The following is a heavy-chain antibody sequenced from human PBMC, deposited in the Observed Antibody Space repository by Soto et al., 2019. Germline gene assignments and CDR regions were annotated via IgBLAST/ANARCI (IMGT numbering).Heavy chain of an antibody. CDR3: ARGSPECSSTSCYPRITIFGRHPLLNY. CDR1: GYTFTSYA. D-gene: IGHD2-2*01. J-gene: IGHJ4*02. Sequence: QVQLVQSGAEVKKPGASVKVSCKASGYTFTSYAMHWVRQAPGQRLEWMGWINAGNGNTKYSQKFQGRVTITRDTSASTAYMKRSSLRSEDTAVYYCARGSPECSSTSCYPRITIFGRHPLLNYWGQGTLVTVSS. V-gene: IGHV1-3*01. CDR2: INAGNGNT.